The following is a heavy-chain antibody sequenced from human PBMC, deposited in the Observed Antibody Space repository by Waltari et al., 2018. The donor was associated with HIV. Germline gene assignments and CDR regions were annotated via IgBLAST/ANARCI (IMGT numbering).Heavy chain of an antibody. CDR3: AKDFYVDVVARKPAYCFDY. V-gene: IGHV3-23*01. Sequence: EVQLLESGGGLVQPGGSMRLSCAASGFTFSSYALNCFCQAPGKGLEWVSTISGSGGTTYYADSVKGRFTISRDNSKNTLSLQMNSLRAEDTAVYYCAKDFYVDVVARKPAYCFDYWGQGTLVTVSS. D-gene: IGHD5-12*01. J-gene: IGHJ4*02. CDR1: GFTFSSYA. CDR2: ISGSGGTT.